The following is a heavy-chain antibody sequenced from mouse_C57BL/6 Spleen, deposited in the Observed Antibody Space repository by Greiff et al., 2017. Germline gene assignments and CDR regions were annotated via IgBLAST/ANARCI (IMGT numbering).Heavy chain of an antibody. CDR3: ARNYDYGEERAPFAY. V-gene: IGHV1-81*01. D-gene: IGHD2-4*01. CDR1: GYTFTSYG. J-gene: IGHJ3*01. CDR2: IYPSSGNT. Sequence: VQVVEPGAELARPGASVKLSCKASGYTFTSYGISWVKQRTGQGLEWIGDIYPSSGNTYYNEKFKGKATLTADKSSSTAYMWLRRLTSEDSAVYFCARNYDYGEERAPFAYWGQGTLVTVSA.